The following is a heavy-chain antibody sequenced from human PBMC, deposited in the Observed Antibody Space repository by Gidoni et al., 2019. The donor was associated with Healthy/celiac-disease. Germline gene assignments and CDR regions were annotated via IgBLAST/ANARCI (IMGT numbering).Heavy chain of an antibody. Sequence: QAQLVESGGGLVKPGGSLRLSCAASGFTFSVYYKSWIRQAPGKGLAVVSNISSSSSYTNYADSVKNRFTISRDNAKNSLYLQMNSLRAEDTAVYYCAITPRGVYLGSNWGQGTLVTVSS. J-gene: IGHJ4*02. D-gene: IGHD3-10*01. CDR1: GFTFSVYY. V-gene: IGHV3-11*06. CDR3: AITPRGVYLGSN. CDR2: ISSSSSYT.